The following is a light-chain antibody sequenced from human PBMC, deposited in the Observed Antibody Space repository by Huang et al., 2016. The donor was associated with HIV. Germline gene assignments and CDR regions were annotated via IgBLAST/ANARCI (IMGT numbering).Light chain of an antibody. Sequence: ERVMTQSPATLSVAPGERVTLSCRASHSVSSNLAWYQQKPGQAPRLLIHGASTRATGIPARVSGSESGTEFTLAISSLQSEDSGVYFCQQYDNWPLTFGQGTRLEIK. CDR2: GAS. J-gene: IGKJ5*01. CDR3: QQYDNWPLT. V-gene: IGKV3-15*01. CDR1: HSVSSN.